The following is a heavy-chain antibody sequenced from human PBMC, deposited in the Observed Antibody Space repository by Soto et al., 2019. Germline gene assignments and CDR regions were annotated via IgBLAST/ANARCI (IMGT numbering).Heavy chain of an antibody. CDR2: ISAYNGNT. CDR3: ARERARHSYDSSGYSPLVY. CDR1: GYTFTSYG. V-gene: IGHV1-18*01. Sequence: ASVKVSCKASGYTFTSYGISWVRQAPGQGLEWMGWISAYNGNTNYAQKLQGRVTMTTDTSTSTAYMELRSLRSDDTAVYYCARERARHSYDSSGYSPLVYWGQGTLVTVSS. J-gene: IGHJ4*02. D-gene: IGHD3-22*01.